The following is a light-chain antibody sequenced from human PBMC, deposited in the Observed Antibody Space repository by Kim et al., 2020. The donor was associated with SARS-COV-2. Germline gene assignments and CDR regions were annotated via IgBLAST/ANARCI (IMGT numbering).Light chain of an antibody. CDR3: CSYAGSSTLV. Sequence: GQSITISCTGTSSDVGSYNLVSWYQQHPGKAPKLMIYEVSKRPSGVSNRFSGSKSGNTASLTISGLQAEDEADYYCCSYAGSSTLVFGGGTKLTVL. CDR1: SSDVGSYNL. J-gene: IGLJ3*02. CDR2: EVS. V-gene: IGLV2-23*02.